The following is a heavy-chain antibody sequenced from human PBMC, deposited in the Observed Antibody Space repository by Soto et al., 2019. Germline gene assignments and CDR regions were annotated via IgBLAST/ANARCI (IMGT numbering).Heavy chain of an antibody. J-gene: IGHJ4*02. Sequence: EVQLVESGGGLVQPGGSLRLSCAASGFTFSSYSMNWVRQAPGKGLEWVSYISSSSSTIYYADSVKGRFTISRDNAKNSLCLQMNSLRAEDTAVYYCARDPLRDYDFWSGYYPSYFDYWGQGTLVTVSS. CDR1: GFTFSSYS. D-gene: IGHD3-3*01. V-gene: IGHV3-48*01. CDR2: ISSSSSTI. CDR3: ARDPLRDYDFWSGYYPSYFDY.